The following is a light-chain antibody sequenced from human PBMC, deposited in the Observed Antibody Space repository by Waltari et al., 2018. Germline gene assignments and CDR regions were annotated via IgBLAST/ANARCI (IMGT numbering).Light chain of an antibody. J-gene: IGLJ3*02. CDR2: GNR. CDR1: SFNIAPAHD. Sequence: QSVLTQPPSLSGSPGPRVTLSCAGSSFNIAPAHDVHWYQHLPGTAPKLPIYGNRNRPSGVPDRFSGSKSGTSASLAISGLQAEDEADYYCGTNIYWVFGGGTKLTVL. V-gene: IGLV1-40*01. CDR3: GTNIYWV.